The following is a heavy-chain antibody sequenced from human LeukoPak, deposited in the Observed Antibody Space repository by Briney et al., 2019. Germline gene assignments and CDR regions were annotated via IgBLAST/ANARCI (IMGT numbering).Heavy chain of an antibody. Sequence: PGGSLRLSCAASGFTVSSNYMSWVRQAPGKGLEWVSVIYSCGSTYYADSVKGRFTISRDNSKNTLYLQMNSLRAEDTAVYYCARDRGSSLVDYWGQGTLVTVSS. J-gene: IGHJ4*02. D-gene: IGHD6-13*01. CDR3: ARDRGSSLVDY. CDR1: GFTVSSNY. V-gene: IGHV3-53*01. CDR2: IYSCGST.